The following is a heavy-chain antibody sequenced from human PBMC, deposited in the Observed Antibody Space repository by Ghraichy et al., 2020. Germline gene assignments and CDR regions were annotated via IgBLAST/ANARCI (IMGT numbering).Heavy chain of an antibody. J-gene: IGHJ5*02. CDR3: AKEVWRQGLGRFDP. CDR2: VGGSDGKT. CDR1: GFTFSNYA. Sequence: GGSLRLSCAASGFTFSNYAMSWVRQAPGKGLEWVSAVGGSDGKTYYADSVKGRFTISRDNSKNTLSLQMDSLRAEDTAVYYCAKEVWRQGLGRFDPWGQGTQVTVSS. D-gene: IGHD3-16*01. V-gene: IGHV3-23*01.